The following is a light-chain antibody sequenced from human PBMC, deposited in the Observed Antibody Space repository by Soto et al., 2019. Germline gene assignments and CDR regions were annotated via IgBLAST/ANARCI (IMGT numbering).Light chain of an antibody. V-gene: IGKV3-20*01. CDR2: SAS. J-gene: IGKJ4*01. CDR1: QSVSSSY. CDR3: QQYGSSPPTLT. Sequence: EIVLTQSPGTLSLSPGERATLSCRASQSVSSSYLAWYQQKPGQAPRLLIYSASSRATGIPDRFSGSGSGTDFALTISRVEPEDFAVYYCQQYGSSPPTLTFGGGTKVEIK.